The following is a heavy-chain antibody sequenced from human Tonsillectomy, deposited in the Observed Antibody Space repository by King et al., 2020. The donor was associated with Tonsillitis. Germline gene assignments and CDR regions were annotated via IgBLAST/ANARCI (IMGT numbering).Heavy chain of an antibody. D-gene: IGHD5-24*01. Sequence: VQLVESGGGVVQPGRSLRLSCAASGFTFSSYGMHWVRQAPGKGLEWVAGIWYDGSNKYYADSVKGRFTISRDNSKNTLYLQMNSLRAEDTAVYYWARDRGEMATLDYWGQGTLVTVSS. CDR2: IWYDGSNK. CDR1: GFTFSSYG. V-gene: IGHV3-33*01. CDR3: ARDRGEMATLDY. J-gene: IGHJ4*02.